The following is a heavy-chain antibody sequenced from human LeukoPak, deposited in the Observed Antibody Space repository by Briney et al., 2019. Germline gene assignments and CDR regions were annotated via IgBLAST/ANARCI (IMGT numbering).Heavy chain of an antibody. CDR1: GYTFTGYY. J-gene: IGHJ4*02. D-gene: IGHD4-17*01. CDR2: INPNSGGT. CDR3: ARDLNGDHECLDY. Sequence: ASVKVSCTASGYTFTGYYRHWVRQAPGQGLEWMGWINPNSGGTNYAQKFQGRVTMTRDTSISTAYMEMSRPRSDDTAVYYCARDLNGDHECLDYWGQGTLVTVSS. V-gene: IGHV1-2*02.